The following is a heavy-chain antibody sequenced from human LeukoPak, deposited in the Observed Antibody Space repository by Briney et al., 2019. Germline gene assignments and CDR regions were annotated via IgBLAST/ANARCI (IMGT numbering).Heavy chain of an antibody. D-gene: IGHD1-26*01. V-gene: IGHV1-46*01. J-gene: IGHJ4*02. CDR1: GYTFTSYY. CDR3: ARGAYAKEELAPPGWDY. CDR2: INPSGGST. Sequence: ASVKVSCKASGYTFTSYYMHWMRQAPGQGLEWMGIINPSGGSTSYAQKFQGRVTMTRDTSTSTVYMELSSLRFEDTAVYYCARGAYAKEELAPPGWDYWGQGTLVTVSS.